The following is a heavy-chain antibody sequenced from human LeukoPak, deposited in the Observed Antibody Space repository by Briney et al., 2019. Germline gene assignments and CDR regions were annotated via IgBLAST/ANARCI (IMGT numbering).Heavy chain of an antibody. J-gene: IGHJ2*01. CDR3: AKDGIMVRYYDSRRYFDL. CDR2: MNPNSGNT. D-gene: IGHD3-22*01. V-gene: IGHV1-8*01. Sequence: ASVKVSCKASGYTFTSYDINWVRQATGQGLEWMGWMNPNSGNTGYAQKFQGRVTMTRNTSISTAYVELSSLRSEDTAVYYCAKDGIMVRYYDSRRYFDLWGRGTLVTVSS. CDR1: GYTFTSYD.